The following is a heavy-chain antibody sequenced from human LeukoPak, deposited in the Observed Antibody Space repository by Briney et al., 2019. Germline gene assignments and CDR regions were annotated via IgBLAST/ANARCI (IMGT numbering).Heavy chain of an antibody. CDR1: GGSFSGYY. D-gene: IGHD5-18*01. Sequence: SETLFLTCAVYGGSFSGYYWSWIRQPPGKGLEWIGEINHSGSTNYNPSLKSRVTISVDTSKNQFSLKLSSVTAADTAVYYCARGRSGYSYGHGYFDYWGQGTLVTVSS. CDR3: ARGRSGYSYGHGYFDY. J-gene: IGHJ4*02. CDR2: INHSGST. V-gene: IGHV4-34*01.